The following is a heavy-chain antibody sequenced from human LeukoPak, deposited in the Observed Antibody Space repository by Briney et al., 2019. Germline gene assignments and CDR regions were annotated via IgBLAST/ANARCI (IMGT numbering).Heavy chain of an antibody. CDR2: IIGGEDYT. J-gene: IGHJ4*02. Sequence: HTGGTLRRSCTVSGFTFRNYGMNWVRQAPGKGLEWCSGIIGGEDYTYYADSVKGRFTLSRDNSKNTLYLHINSLRVHDTALYYCAKSSRVGTYYFDYWGQGTVVTVSS. D-gene: IGHD1-26*01. CDR1: GFTFRNYG. V-gene: IGHV3-23*01. CDR3: AKSSRVGTYYFDY.